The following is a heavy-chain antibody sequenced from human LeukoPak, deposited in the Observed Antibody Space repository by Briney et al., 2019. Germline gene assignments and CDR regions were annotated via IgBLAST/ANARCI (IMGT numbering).Heavy chain of an antibody. V-gene: IGHV4-38-2*01. Sequence: SETLSLTRAVSGYSISSGYYWGWIRQPPGKGLEWIGSIYHSGSTYYNPSLKSRVTISVDTSKNQFSLKLSSVTAADTAVYYCARGVGSSWYNWFDPWGQGTLVTVSS. D-gene: IGHD6-13*01. CDR3: ARGVGSSWYNWFDP. J-gene: IGHJ5*02. CDR2: IYHSGST. CDR1: GYSISSGYY.